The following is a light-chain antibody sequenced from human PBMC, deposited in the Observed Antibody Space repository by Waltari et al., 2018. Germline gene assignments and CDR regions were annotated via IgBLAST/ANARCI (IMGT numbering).Light chain of an antibody. CDR1: SSDVGGYNY. CDR2: DVT. V-gene: IGLV2-14*03. Sequence: QSALTQPASVSGSPGQSITLSCTGTSSDVGGYNYVSWYQQHPDKAPNLLIYDVTKRPSGVSYRFSASKSGNTASLTISGLQAEDEGDYYCSSYTSSSTRVFGGGTKLTVL. CDR3: SSYTSSSTRV. J-gene: IGLJ3*02.